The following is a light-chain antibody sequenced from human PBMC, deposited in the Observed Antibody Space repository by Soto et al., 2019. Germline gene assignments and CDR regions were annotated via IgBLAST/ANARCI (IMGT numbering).Light chain of an antibody. CDR1: QNINNN. V-gene: IGKV3-15*01. J-gene: IGKJ4*01. CDR3: QQYHTWPIT. CDR2: GAS. Sequence: ELVLTQSPATLSVSPGDRATLSCRASQNINNNLAWYQQKPGQAPRLLISGASTRAIGVPARFSGSGSGTEFTLTVSSLQSEDCAIYYCQQYHTWPITFGGGTKVDIK.